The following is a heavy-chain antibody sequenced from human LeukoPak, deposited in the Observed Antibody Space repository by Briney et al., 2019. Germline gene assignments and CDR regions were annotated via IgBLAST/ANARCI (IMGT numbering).Heavy chain of an antibody. CDR1: GGSFSCYH. D-gene: IGHD3-9*01. Sequence: NSSETLSLTCAVYGGSFSCYHWSTIRQPPGKGLEWIGEINHSGSTNYNPSLKSRVTISVDTSKNLFSLKLSSVTAADTAVYYCARRPNYDILTGPYYYYYYMDVWGKGTTVTISS. CDR3: ARRPNYDILTGPYYYYYYMDV. J-gene: IGHJ6*03. CDR2: INHSGST. V-gene: IGHV4-34*01.